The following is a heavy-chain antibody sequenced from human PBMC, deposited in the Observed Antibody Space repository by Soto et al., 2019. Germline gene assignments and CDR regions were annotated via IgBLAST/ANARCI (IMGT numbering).Heavy chain of an antibody. J-gene: IGHJ5*02. Sequence: QVQLQQSGPGLVKPSQTLSICCVISGDSVSNSSAAGNWIRQSPSRGLEWLGRTYFRSKWYNDYAVSVKSRIIINPDTSKNQFSLQLNSVTPEDTAVYFCVRGWGLYSTIGYRFDPWGQGTLVSVSS. D-gene: IGHD2-2*01. CDR2: TYFRSKWYN. V-gene: IGHV6-1*01. CDR1: GDSVSNSSAA. CDR3: VRGWGLYSTIGYRFDP.